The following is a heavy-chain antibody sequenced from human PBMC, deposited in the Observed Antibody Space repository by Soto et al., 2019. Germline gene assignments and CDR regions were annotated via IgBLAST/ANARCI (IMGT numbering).Heavy chain of an antibody. Sequence: EVQLVESGGGLVKPGGSLRLSCAASGFTFSSYSMNWVRQAPGKGLEWVSSISSSSSYIYYADSVKGRFTISRDNAKNSVYLQMNSLRAEDTAVYYCARGRGWLAPDGMDVWGQGTTVTVSS. CDR1: GFTFSSYS. V-gene: IGHV3-21*01. CDR3: ARGRGWLAPDGMDV. D-gene: IGHD6-19*01. CDR2: ISSSSSYI. J-gene: IGHJ6*02.